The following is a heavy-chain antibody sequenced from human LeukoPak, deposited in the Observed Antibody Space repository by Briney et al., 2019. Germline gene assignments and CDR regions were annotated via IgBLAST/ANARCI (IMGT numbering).Heavy chain of an antibody. D-gene: IGHD3-10*01. V-gene: IGHV1-18*01. CDR1: GYTFTSYG. CDR2: ISAYNGNT. Sequence: ASVKVSCKASGYTFTSYGIGWVRQAPGQGLEWMGWISAYNGNTNYAQKLQGRVTMTTDTSTSTAYMELRSLRSDDTAVYYCARAPRQYYYGSGDYDYWGQGTLVTVSS. J-gene: IGHJ4*02. CDR3: ARAPRQYYYGSGDYDY.